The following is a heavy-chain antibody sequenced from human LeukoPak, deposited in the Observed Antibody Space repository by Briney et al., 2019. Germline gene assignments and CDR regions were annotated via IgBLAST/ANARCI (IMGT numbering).Heavy chain of an antibody. V-gene: IGHV1-69*06. CDR3: ARRPGRHDGFDI. CDR2: IIPMFGTS. CDR1: GGTFSNYA. Sequence: SVTVSCTASGGTFSNYAFTWLRQAPTQGLEWMGDIIPMFGTSNYAQKFQGRVKITADRSTNIAYMELSSPRSEDTAVYYCARRPGRHDGFDIWGQGTMVTVSS. J-gene: IGHJ3*02.